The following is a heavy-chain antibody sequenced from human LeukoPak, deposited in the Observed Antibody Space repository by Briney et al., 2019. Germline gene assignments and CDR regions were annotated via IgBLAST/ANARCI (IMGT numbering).Heavy chain of an antibody. CDR1: GGSISSSGYY. V-gene: IGHV4-39*07. Sequence: PSETLSLTCTVSGGSISSSGYYWGWIRQPPGKGLEWIGEINHSGSTNYNPSLKSRVTISVDTSKNQFSLKLSSVTAADTAVYYCARDPFVWGQGTLVTVSS. J-gene: IGHJ1*01. CDR3: ARDPFV. D-gene: IGHD3-16*01. CDR2: INHSGST.